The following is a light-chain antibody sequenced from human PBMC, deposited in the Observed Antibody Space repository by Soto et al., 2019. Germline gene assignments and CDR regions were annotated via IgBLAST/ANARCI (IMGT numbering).Light chain of an antibody. J-gene: IGKJ4*01. CDR1: QDISNY. CDR2: DAS. Sequence: DIQMTQSPSSLSASVGDRVTITCQASQDISNYLNWYQQKPGKAPKLLIYDASNLETGVPSRFSGSGSGTYFTFTISSLQPEDIATYYCQQYDQLPLTFGGGTKVEIK. V-gene: IGKV1-33*01. CDR3: QQYDQLPLT.